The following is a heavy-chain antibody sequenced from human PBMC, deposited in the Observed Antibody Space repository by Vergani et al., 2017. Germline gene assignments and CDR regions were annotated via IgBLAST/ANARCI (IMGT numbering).Heavy chain of an antibody. D-gene: IGHD3-22*01. CDR1: GGSISSSSYY. CDR2: IYYSGST. CDR3: ARQDYYDSSGYPYYYYYGMDV. Sequence: QLQLQESGPGLVKLSETLSLTCTVSGGSISSSSYYWGWIRQPPGKGLEWIGSIYYSGSTYYNPSLNSRVTISVDTSKNQFSLKLSSVTAADTAVYYCARQDYYDSSGYPYYYYYGMDVWGQGTTVTVSS. J-gene: IGHJ6*02. V-gene: IGHV4-39*01.